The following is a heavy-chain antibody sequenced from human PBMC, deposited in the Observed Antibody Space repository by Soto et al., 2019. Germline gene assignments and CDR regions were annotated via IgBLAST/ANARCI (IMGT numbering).Heavy chain of an antibody. J-gene: IGHJ6*02. Sequence: PSETLSRTCIPSASSLRSAHYYCSWIRQPPGKGLEWLGYIYYSGSAYYNPSLKSRLTISVDTSNNQFSLKLSSVTAADTAVYYCARDGSSWYGYGMDVLGQGTTVS. D-gene: IGHD6-13*01. CDR3: ARDGSSWYGYGMDV. CDR1: ASSLRSAHYY. CDR2: IYYSGSA. V-gene: IGHV4-30-4*01.